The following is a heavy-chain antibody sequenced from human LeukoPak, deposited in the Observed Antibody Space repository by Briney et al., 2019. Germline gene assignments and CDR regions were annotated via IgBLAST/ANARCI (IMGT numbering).Heavy chain of an antibody. CDR1: GYTFTSYG. CDR3: ARDKTGGLYDFWSGLSYYYGMDV. D-gene: IGHD3-3*01. V-gene: IGHV1-18*01. Sequence: GASVKVSCKASGYTFTSYGISWVRQAPGQGLEWMGWISAYNGNTNYAQKLQGRVTMTTDTSTSTAYMELRSLRSDDTAVYYCARDKTGGLYDFWSGLSYYYGMDVWGQGTTVTVSS. J-gene: IGHJ6*02. CDR2: ISAYNGNT.